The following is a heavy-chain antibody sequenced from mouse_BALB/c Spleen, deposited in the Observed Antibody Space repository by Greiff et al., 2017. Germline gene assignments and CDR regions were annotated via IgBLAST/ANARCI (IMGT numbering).Heavy chain of an antibody. CDR3: ARGDYYGSSLDY. Sequence: DVKLQESGGGLVKPGGSLKLSCAASGFTFSSYAMSWVRQTPEKRLEWVASISSGGSTYYPDSVKGRFTISRDNARNILYLQMSSLRSEDTAMYYCARGDYYGSSLDYWGQGTTLTVSS. CDR1: GFTFSSYA. V-gene: IGHV5-6-5*01. J-gene: IGHJ2*01. CDR2: ISSGGST. D-gene: IGHD1-1*01.